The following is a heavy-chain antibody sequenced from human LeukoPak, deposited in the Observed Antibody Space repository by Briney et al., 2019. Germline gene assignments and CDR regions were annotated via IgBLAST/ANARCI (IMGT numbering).Heavy chain of an antibody. V-gene: IGHV1-18*01. CDR2: ISAYNGNT. J-gene: IGHJ4*02. D-gene: IGHD1-26*01. CDR3: ARVWGARVYYFDY. CDR1: GYTFTSYG. Sequence: ASVKVSCKASGYTFTSYGISWVRQAPGQGLEWMGWISAYNGNTNYAQKFQGRVTMTRDTSTSTVYMELSSLRSDDTAVYYCARVWGARVYYFDYWGQGTLVTVSS.